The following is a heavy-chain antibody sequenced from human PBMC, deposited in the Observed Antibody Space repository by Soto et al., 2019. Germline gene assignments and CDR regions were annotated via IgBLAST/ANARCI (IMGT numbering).Heavy chain of an antibody. Sequence: GGSLRLSCAASGFTFSSYAMSWVRQAPGKGLEWVSAISGSGGSTYYADSVKGRFTISRDNSKNTLYLQMNSLRAEDTAVYYCAKEVLGVPAAMYSFDYWGQGTLVTVSS. D-gene: IGHD2-2*01. J-gene: IGHJ4*02. CDR3: AKEVLGVPAAMYSFDY. V-gene: IGHV3-23*01. CDR1: GFTFSSYA. CDR2: ISGSGGST.